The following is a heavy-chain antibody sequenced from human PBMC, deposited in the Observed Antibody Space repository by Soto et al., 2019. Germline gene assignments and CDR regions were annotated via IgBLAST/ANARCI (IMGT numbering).Heavy chain of an antibody. V-gene: IGHV4-34*01. Sequence: QVQLQQWGAGLLKPSETLSLPCGVCGASLSGVYCTWIRQTLGWGLEWIGGINHSGSGYYNPAIGHRVTISVDTSKKQFTCRLTSVAVAERGRYYSARAFKRIIDNTGWPKPYNNSLDFWAQRTAVIVSS. CDR1: GASLSGVY. CDR3: ARAFKRIIDNTGWPKPYNNSLDF. J-gene: IGHJ6*02. CDR2: INHSGSG. D-gene: IGHD6-19*01.